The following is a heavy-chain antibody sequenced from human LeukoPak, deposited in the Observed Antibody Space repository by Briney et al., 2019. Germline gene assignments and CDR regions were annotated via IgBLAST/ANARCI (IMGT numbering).Heavy chain of an antibody. D-gene: IGHD5-12*01. CDR2: ITSAGRAI. CDR3: ASDIVATSGDF. J-gene: IGHJ4*02. V-gene: IGHV3-11*01. CDR1: GFTFSDFY. Sequence: GGSLRLSCAASGFTFSDFYMSWIRQAPGEGLGWVSYITSAGRAIYYADSVQGRFTISSDNPRNSLYLQMNGLRAEDTAVYYCASDIVATSGDFWGQGTLVTASS.